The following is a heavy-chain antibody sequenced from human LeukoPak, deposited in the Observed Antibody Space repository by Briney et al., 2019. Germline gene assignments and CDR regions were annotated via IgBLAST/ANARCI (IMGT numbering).Heavy chain of an antibody. V-gene: IGHV3-23*01. CDR1: RFTFSSYN. CDR3: AKAYGTNGSYQLPIDF. Sequence: GGSLRLSCATSRFTFSSYNMNWVRQAPGKGLECVSAITAGGDTPYYADSVRGRFTISRDNSRNTLYLQLNNLRAEDTAIYYCAKAYGTNGSYQLPIDFWGQGTLVTVSS. CDR2: ITAGGDTP. D-gene: IGHD2-8*01. J-gene: IGHJ4*02.